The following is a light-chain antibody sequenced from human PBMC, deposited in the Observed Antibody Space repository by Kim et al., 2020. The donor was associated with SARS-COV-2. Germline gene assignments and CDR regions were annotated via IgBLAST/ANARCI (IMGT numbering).Light chain of an antibody. Sequence: SSELTQDPAVSVALGQTVTITCQGVSLRAFDASWYQQRPGQAPTLLFYGQYSRPSGIPDRFSGSGSGDTASLTITGALAEDEADYYCVSRDSSGNHHVLFGGGTQLTVL. V-gene: IGLV3-19*01. J-gene: IGLJ3*02. CDR3: VSRDSSGNHHVL. CDR2: GQY. CDR1: SLRAFD.